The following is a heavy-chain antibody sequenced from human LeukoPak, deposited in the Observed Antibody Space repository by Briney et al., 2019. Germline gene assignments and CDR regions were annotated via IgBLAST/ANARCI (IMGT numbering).Heavy chain of an antibody. J-gene: IGHJ4*02. CDR1: GFTFSSYW. CDR3: ARSTLWFGGRPEY. Sequence: PGGSLRLSCAASGFTFSSYWMHWVRQAPGKGLVWVSRINSDGSSTSYADSVKGRFTISRDNAKNTLYLQMNSLRAEDTAVYYCARSTLWFGGRPEYWGQGTLVTVSS. CDR2: INSDGSST. V-gene: IGHV3-74*01. D-gene: IGHD3-10*01.